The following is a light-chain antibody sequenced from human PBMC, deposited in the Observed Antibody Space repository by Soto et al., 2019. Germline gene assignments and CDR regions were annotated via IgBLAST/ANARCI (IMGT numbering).Light chain of an antibody. Sequence: QSALTQPASVSGSPGQSITISCTGTSIDVGGYNYVSWYQQHPGKAPKLMTYEVSNRPSGVSNRFSGSKSGNTASLTISGLQAEDEADYYCSSYTSSSTPYVFGTGTKVTVL. CDR3: SSYTSSSTPYV. J-gene: IGLJ1*01. CDR2: EVS. CDR1: SIDVGGYNY. V-gene: IGLV2-14*01.